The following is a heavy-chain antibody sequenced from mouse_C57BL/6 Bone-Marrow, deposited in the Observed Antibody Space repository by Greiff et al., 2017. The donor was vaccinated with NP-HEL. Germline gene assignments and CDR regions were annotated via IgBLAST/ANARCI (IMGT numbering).Heavy chain of an antibody. Sequence: VQLQQSGAELVMPGASVKLSCKASGYTFTSYWMHWVKQRPGQGLEWIGEIDPSDSYTNYNQKFKGKSTLTVDKSSSTAYMQLSSLTSEDSAVYYCARARGFFYFDYWGQGTTLTVSS. V-gene: IGHV1-69*01. CDR3: ARARGFFYFDY. J-gene: IGHJ2*01. CDR1: GYTFTSYW. CDR2: IDPSDSYT.